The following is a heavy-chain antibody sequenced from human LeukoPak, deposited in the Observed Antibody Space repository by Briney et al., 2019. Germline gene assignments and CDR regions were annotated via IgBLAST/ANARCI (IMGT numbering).Heavy chain of an antibody. CDR3: ARPGVGSGRYGAFDI. Sequence: PSETLSLTCTVSGGSISSGDYYWSWIRQPPGKGLEWIGYIYYSGSTYYNPSLKSRVTISVDTSKNQFSLKLSSVTAADTAVYYCARPGVGSGRYGAFDIWGQGTMVTVSS. V-gene: IGHV4-30-4*01. D-gene: IGHD1-26*01. J-gene: IGHJ3*02. CDR2: IYYSGST. CDR1: GGSISSGDYY.